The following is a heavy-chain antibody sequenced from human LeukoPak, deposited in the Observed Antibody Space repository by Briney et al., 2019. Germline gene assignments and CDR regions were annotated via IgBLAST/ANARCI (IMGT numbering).Heavy chain of an antibody. V-gene: IGHV3-30*04. CDR2: ISYDETNK. Sequence: PGRSLRLSCAASGFTFTNYAMHWVRQAPGKGLEWVAVISYDETNKYYEDSVKGRFTISRDSSKNTLYLQMSSLRDEDTAVYYCAKNNDYGGSYWYFDLWGRGTLATVSS. CDR3: AKNNDYGGSYWYFDL. CDR1: GFTFTNYA. J-gene: IGHJ2*01. D-gene: IGHD4-23*01.